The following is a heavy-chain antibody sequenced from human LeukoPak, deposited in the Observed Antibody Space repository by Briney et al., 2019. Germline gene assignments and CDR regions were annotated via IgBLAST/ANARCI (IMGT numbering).Heavy chain of an antibody. CDR3: ARRYSGNLYYFDY. CDR2: IYYSGST. CDR1: GGSLSSSSYY. D-gene: IGHD1-26*01. V-gene: IGHV4-39*01. Sequence: PSETPSLTCTVSGGSLSSSSYYWGWIRQPPGKGLEWIGSIYYSGSTYYNPSLKSRVTISVDTSKNQFSLKLSSVTAADTAVYYCARRYSGNLYYFDYWGQGTLVTVSS. J-gene: IGHJ4*02.